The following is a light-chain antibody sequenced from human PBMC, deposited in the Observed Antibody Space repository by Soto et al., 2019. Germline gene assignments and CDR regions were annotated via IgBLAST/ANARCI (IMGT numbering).Light chain of an antibody. V-gene: IGKV3-15*01. CDR3: QEYDNRPPWT. CDR1: ESVSHY. J-gene: IGKJ1*01. CDR2: HAS. Sequence: EIVRTQSPDTLSVSPGDTATLSCRARESVSHYLAWYQQKPGQPPRLLIYHASIRATGIPARFSGSGSGTEFTLTISSLLSEDFAVYYCQEYDNRPPWTFGQGTRVEIK.